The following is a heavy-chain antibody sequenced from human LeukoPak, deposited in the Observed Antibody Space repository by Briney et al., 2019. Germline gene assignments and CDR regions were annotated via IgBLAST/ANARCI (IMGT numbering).Heavy chain of an antibody. CDR2: IYYSGST. Sequence: SETLSVTCTVSGGSVSSGSYYWSWIRQPPGKGLEWIGYIYYSGSTNYNPSLKSRVTISADTSKNQFSLKLSSVTAADTAVYYCARGVRGVIIGGGYYYYYGMDVWGKGTTVTVSS. D-gene: IGHD3-10*01. CDR1: GGSVSSGSYY. CDR3: ARGVRGVIIGGGYYYYYGMDV. V-gene: IGHV4-61*01. J-gene: IGHJ6*04.